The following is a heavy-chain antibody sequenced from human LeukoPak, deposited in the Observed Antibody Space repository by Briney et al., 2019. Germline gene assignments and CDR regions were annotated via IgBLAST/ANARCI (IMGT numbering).Heavy chain of an antibody. J-gene: IGHJ5*02. CDR1: GYSFTTYG. CDR3: ARSKKAGVGVAGTGYFFDP. V-gene: IGHV1-18*01. D-gene: IGHD6-19*01. CDR2: ISTYIDKT. Sequence: ASVEVSCKASGYSFTTYGIAWVRQAPGQGLEWLGWISTYIDKTRYAQKLQDRVTLSIDTSTNTAYMELRSLKSDDTAVYYCARSKKAGVGVAGTGYFFDPWGQGTLVTVSS.